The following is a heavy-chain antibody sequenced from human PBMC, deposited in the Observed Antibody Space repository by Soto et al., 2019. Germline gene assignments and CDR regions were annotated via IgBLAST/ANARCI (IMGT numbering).Heavy chain of an antibody. CDR2: IYYSGST. V-gene: IGHV4-59*01. D-gene: IGHD4-17*01. Sequence: QVQLQESGPGLVKPSETLSLTCTVSGGSISSYYWSWIRQPPGKGLEWIGYIYYSGSTNYNPSLKIRAPISVDTSTNHFSLKLSSVPAADTAVYYCARGYADYVLDYWGQGTLVTVSS. CDR1: GGSISSYY. CDR3: ARGYADYVLDY. J-gene: IGHJ4*02.